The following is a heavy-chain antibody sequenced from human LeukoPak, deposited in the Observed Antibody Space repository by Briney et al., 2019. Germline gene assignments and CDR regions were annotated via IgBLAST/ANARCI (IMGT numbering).Heavy chain of an antibody. V-gene: IGHV3-48*02. CDR3: AREGQYYYYYGMDV. CDR2: ISSSSSTI. Sequence: GGSLRLSCAASGFTFSSYSMNWVRQAPGRGLEWVSYISSSSSTIYYADSVKGRFTISRDNAKNSLYLQMNSLRDEDTAVYYCAREGQYYYYYGMDVWGQGTTVTVSS. J-gene: IGHJ6*02. CDR1: GFTFSSYS.